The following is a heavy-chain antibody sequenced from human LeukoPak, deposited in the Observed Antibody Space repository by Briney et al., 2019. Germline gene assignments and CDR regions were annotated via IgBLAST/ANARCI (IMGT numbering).Heavy chain of an antibody. CDR2: IYYSGST. Sequence: SQTLSLTCTVSGGSISGGDYYWSWIRQPPGKGLEWIGYIYYSGSTYYNPSLKSRVTISVDTSKNQFSLKLSSVTAADTAVYYCARSGLYDSSGYYMGPFDPWGQGTLVTVSS. D-gene: IGHD3-22*01. J-gene: IGHJ5*02. CDR3: ARSGLYDSSGYYMGPFDP. CDR1: GGSISGGDYY. V-gene: IGHV4-30-4*01.